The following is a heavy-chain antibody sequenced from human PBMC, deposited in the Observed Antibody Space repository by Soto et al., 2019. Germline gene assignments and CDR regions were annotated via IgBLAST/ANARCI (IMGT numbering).Heavy chain of an antibody. CDR3: AREGMDDSRHFDP. CDR2: IIPIFGTA. J-gene: IGHJ5*02. Sequence: GASVKVSCKASGGTFSSYAISWVRQAPGQGLEWMGGIIPIFGTANYAQKFQGRVTITADESTSTAYMELSSLRSEDTAVYYCAREGMDDSRHFDPWGQGTLVTVSS. V-gene: IGHV1-69*13. CDR1: GGTFSSYA. D-gene: IGHD3-22*01.